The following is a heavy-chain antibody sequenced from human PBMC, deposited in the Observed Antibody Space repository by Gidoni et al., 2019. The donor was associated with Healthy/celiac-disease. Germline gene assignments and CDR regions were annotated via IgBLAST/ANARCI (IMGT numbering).Heavy chain of an antibody. CDR2: ISYDGSNK. D-gene: IGHD6-13*01. Sequence: QVQLVESGGGVVQPGRSLRLSCAASGFTFSSYGMHWVRQAPGKGLEWVAVISYDGSNKYYADSVKGRFTISRDNYKNTLYLQMNSLRAEDTAVYYCAKAAAAEHYYYYGMDVWGQGTTVTVSS. CDR1: GFTFSSYG. J-gene: IGHJ6*02. V-gene: IGHV3-30*18. CDR3: AKAAAAEHYYYYGMDV.